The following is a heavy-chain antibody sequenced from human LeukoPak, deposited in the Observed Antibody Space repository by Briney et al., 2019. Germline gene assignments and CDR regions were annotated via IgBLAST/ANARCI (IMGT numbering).Heavy chain of an antibody. CDR1: GGSISSYY. CDR3: ASQKRRWLQFYAFDI. Sequence: SETLSLTCTVSGGSISSYYWSWIRQPPGKRLEWIGYIYYSGSTNYNPSLKSRVTISVDPSKNQFSLKLSSVTAADTAVYYCASQKRRWLQFYAFDIWGQGTMVTVSS. CDR2: IYYSGST. V-gene: IGHV4-59*01. J-gene: IGHJ3*02. D-gene: IGHD5-24*01.